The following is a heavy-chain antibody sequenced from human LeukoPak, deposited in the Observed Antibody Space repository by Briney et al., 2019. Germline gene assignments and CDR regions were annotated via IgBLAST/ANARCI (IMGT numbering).Heavy chain of an antibody. CDR3: AREEGTPYFDY. CDR1: GLTFSSYE. V-gene: IGHV3-48*03. D-gene: IGHD3-10*01. J-gene: IGHJ4*02. Sequence: TGGSLRLSCAASGLTFSSYEMNWVRQAPGKGLEWVSYISSSGSTIYYADSVKGRFTISRDNAKNSLYLQMNSLRAEDTAVYYCAREEGTPYFDYWGQGTLVTVSS. CDR2: ISSSGSTI.